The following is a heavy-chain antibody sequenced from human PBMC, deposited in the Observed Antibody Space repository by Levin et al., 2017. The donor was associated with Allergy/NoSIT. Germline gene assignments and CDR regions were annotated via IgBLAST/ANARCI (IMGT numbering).Heavy chain of an antibody. CDR1: GYSFTSYW. J-gene: IGHJ3*02. CDR2: IYPGDSDT. CDR3: ARSPHSLGSGTQDAFDI. D-gene: IGHD3-10*01. Sequence: GESLKISCKGSGYSFTSYWIGWVRQMPGKGLEWMGIIYPGDSDTRYSPSFQGQVTISADKSISTAYLQWSSLKASDTAMYYCARSPHSLGSGTQDAFDIWGQGTMVTVSS. V-gene: IGHV5-51*01.